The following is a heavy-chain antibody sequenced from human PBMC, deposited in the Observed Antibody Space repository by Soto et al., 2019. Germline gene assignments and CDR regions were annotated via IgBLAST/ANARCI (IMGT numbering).Heavy chain of an antibody. CDR3: VSRIGSNWLAS. CDR2: TYYRSKWYN. V-gene: IGHV6-1*01. CDR1: GDSVSTNTAT. Sequence: SQTLSLTCDISGDSVSTNTATWNWIRQSPSRGLEWLGRTYYRSKWYNDYAVSVKSRITISPDISNNQVSLHLNSVTPDDTAVYYCVSRIGSNWLASWGQGTLVLVSS. J-gene: IGHJ5*01.